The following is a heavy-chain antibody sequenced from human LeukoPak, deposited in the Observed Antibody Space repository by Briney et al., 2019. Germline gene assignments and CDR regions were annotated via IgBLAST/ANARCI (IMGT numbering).Heavy chain of an antibody. Sequence: SLSLSCAPSGFSFSSYSINWVRRAPGKGLEWISNMRITAEGAEYAYYAYSVNGRVTMYRDAGKNTLYLHMNSLRDNDTAVYHSEKDKRDAFDYWGQGILVTVSS. CDR2: MRITAEGAEYA. D-gene: IGHD5-24*01. CDR3: EKDKRDAFDY. V-gene: IGHV3-48*02. J-gene: IGHJ4*02. CDR1: GFSFSSYS.